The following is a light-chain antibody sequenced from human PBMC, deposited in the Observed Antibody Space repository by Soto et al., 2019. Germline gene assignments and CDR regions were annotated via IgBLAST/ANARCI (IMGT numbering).Light chain of an antibody. V-gene: IGKV2-28*01. CDR2: LGS. CDR1: QSLLHSNGYNY. J-gene: IGKJ1*01. CDR3: IQTLQTPQT. Sequence: EIVMTQAPLSLPVTPGDPASISCRSSQSLLHSNGYNYLDWYLQKPGQSPQLLIYLGSDRASGVPDRFSGSGSGTDFTLKMSRVEADDVGIYYCIQTLQTPQTFGQGTKVEIK.